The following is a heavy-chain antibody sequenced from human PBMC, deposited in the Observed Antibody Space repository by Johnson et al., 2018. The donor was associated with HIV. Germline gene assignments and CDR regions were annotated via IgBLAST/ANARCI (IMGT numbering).Heavy chain of an antibody. J-gene: IGHJ3*02. CDR2: ISSSGSTI. CDR1: GFTVSSNY. V-gene: IGHV3-48*01. D-gene: IGHD2-15*01. CDR3: ARSKDCSGGSCPDAFDI. Sequence: VQLVESGGGVVRPGGSLRLSCAASGFTVSSNYMSWVRQAPGKGLAWVSYISSSGSTIYYADSVKGRFTISRDNSKNALYVQMNSLRVDDTAVYYCARSKDCSGGSCPDAFDIWGQGTMVTVSS.